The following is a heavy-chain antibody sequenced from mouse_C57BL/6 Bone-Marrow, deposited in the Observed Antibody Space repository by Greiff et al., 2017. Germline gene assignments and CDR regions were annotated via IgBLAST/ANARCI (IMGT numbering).Heavy chain of an antibody. CDR1: GYTFTDYY. J-gene: IGHJ3*01. V-gene: IGHV1-19*01. CDR2: INPYNGGT. Sequence: VQLKESGPVLVKPGASVKMSCKASGYTFTDYYMNWVKQSHGKSLEWIGVINPYNGGTSYNQKFKGKATLTVDKSSSTAYMELNSLTSEDSAVYYCARRGSFAYWGQGTLVTVSA. CDR3: ARRGSFAY.